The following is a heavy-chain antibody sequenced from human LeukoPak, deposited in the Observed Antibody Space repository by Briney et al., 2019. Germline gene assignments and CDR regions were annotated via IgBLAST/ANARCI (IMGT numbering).Heavy chain of an antibody. J-gene: IGHJ3*02. V-gene: IGHV4-34*01. Sequence: SETLSLTCTVSGGSISSYYWSWIRQPPGKGLEWIGEINHSGSTNYNPSLKSRVTISVDTSKNQFSLKLSSVTAADTAVYYCARRRITMVRGVSISPSRAFDIWGQGTMVTVSS. CDR2: INHSGST. CDR3: ARRRITMVRGVSISPSRAFDI. CDR1: GGSISSYY. D-gene: IGHD3-10*01.